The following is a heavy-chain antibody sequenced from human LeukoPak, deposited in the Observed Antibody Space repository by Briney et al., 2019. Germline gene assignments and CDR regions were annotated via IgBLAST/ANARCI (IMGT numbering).Heavy chain of an antibody. CDR2: ISGSGGST. V-gene: IGHV3-23*01. J-gene: IGHJ4*02. CDR1: VFTFSNYA. D-gene: IGHD1-26*01. CDR3: ASKISGSYPFDY. Sequence: GGSLRLSCAPSVFTFSNYAMCWVRQAPGKGLEWVSAISGSGGSTYYADSVKGRFTISRDNSKNTLYLQMNSLRAEDTAVYYCASKISGSYPFDYWGQGTLVTVSS.